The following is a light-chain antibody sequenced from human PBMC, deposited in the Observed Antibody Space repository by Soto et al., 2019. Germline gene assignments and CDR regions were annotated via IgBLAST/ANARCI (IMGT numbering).Light chain of an antibody. Sequence: DIHMTHSPSSLSSSLVDRVTITCRASQSISNFLNWVQHKPGNAPKVLISAASTLQSGVPPRFSGSESGTDFTLTISSLQPEDSASYYCQQYYNSVLTFGGGTKVDIK. CDR2: AAS. CDR1: QSISNF. CDR3: QQYYNSVLT. J-gene: IGKJ4*01. V-gene: IGKV1-39*01.